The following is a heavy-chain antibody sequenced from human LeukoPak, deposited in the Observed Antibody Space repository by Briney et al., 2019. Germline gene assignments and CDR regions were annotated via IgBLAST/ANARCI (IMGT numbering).Heavy chain of an antibody. V-gene: IGHV3-15*01. CDR3: TTDRMIYATNWAVSWFDP. D-gene: IGHD2-8*01. J-gene: IGHJ5*02. CDR1: GITFTNAW. CDR2: VKTKGDGGAA. Sequence: KAGGSLRLSCAASGITFTNAWLTWVRQAPGKGLEWVGRVKTKGDGGAADYAAPVKGRFTISRDDSTKTLYLQMNSLKTEDTAVYYCTTDRMIYATNWAVSWFDPWGQGTLVTVSS.